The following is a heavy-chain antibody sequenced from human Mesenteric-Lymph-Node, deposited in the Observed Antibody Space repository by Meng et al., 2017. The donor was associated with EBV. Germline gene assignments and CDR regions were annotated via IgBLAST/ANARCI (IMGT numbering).Heavy chain of an antibody. D-gene: IGHD2-15*01. Sequence: QIQEWDAELLKPSETRSLLCTVYGESVSDHYWSWIRQPPGKGPQWIGEMNHDGRANYNPSLKSRVTMSVDTSKNQLSLKLSSVTAADTAVYYCARLVVDPIDNWFNPWGQGTLVTVSS. CDR1: GESVSDHY. CDR2: MNHDGRA. J-gene: IGHJ5*02. CDR3: ARLVVDPIDNWFNP. V-gene: IGHV4-34*01.